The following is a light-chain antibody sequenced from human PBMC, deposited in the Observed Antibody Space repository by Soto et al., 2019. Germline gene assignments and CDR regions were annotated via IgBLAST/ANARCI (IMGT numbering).Light chain of an antibody. CDR3: QEYNSYSGT. Sequence: DIQMTQSPSTLSASVGDRVTITCRASQSLGIWLAWHQQKPGKAPKLLIYDASTLKSGVPSRFSGSGSGTKFTLTISSLQPDDFATYYCQEYNSYSGTFSQGTKVEVK. CDR2: DAS. J-gene: IGKJ1*01. CDR1: QSLGIW. V-gene: IGKV1-5*01.